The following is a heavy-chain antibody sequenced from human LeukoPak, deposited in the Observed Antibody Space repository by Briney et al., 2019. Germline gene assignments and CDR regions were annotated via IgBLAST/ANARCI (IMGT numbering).Heavy chain of an antibody. V-gene: IGHV4-59*11. D-gene: IGHD2-2*01. CDR2: IYYSGST. J-gene: IGHJ5*02. CDR3: ARVPRYRLLTNWFDP. Sequence: PSETLSLTCTVSGGSISSHYWSWIRQPPGKGLEWIGYIYYSGSTNYNPSLKSRVTISVDTSKNQFSLKLSSVTAADTAVYYCARVPRYRLLTNWFDPWGQGTLVTVSS. CDR1: GGSISSHY.